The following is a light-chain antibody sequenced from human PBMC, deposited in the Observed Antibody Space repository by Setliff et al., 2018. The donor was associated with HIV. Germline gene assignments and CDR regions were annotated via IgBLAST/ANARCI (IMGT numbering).Light chain of an antibody. J-gene: IGLJ1*01. CDR2: DVS. Sequence: QSALAQPASVSGSPGRSITISCTGTSSDIGAYNYVSWYQQHPGKAPKLMIYDVSSRPSGVSNRFSGSKSGNTASLTISGLQAEDEADYYCSSYTSSGTLVFGTGTKVTVL. V-gene: IGLV2-14*01. CDR1: SSDIGAYNY. CDR3: SSYTSSGTLV.